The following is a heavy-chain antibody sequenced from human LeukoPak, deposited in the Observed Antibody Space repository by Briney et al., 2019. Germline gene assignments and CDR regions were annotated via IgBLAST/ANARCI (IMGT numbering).Heavy chain of an antibody. D-gene: IGHD3-10*01. CDR1: GGTFSSYA. CDR2: MNPNSGNT. Sequence: ASVKVSCKASGGTFSSYAISWVRQATGQGLEWMGWMNPNSGNTGYAQKFQGRVTMTRNTSISTAYMELSSLRSEDTAVYYCARGRANRLLWFGELSPYYFDYWGQGTLVTVSS. CDR3: ARGRANRLLWFGELSPYYFDY. J-gene: IGHJ4*02. V-gene: IGHV1-8*02.